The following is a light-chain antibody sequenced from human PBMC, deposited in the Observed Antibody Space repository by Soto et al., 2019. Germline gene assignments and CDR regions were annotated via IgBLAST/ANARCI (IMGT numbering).Light chain of an antibody. Sequence: DIQMTQSPSFLSASVGDRVTITCRASQNIRTYLSWYQQKPGKAPTVLIYAASTLQRGVPSRSSGSTTGTDFTLTITGLQPEDSATYYCQQTLSVPRTFGLGTNVDIK. V-gene: IGKV1-39*01. CDR2: AAS. J-gene: IGKJ1*01. CDR1: QNIRTY. CDR3: QQTLSVPRT.